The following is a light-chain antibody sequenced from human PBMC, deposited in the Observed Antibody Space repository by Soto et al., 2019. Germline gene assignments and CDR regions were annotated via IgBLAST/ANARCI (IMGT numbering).Light chain of an antibody. Sequence: DIVLTQSPATLSLSPGERATLSCRASQSVSSYLAWYQQKPGQAPRLLIYDASNRATGIPARFSGSGSGTDFTRTISSLEPEDFAVYYCQQRSNWPGFGQGTRLAIK. V-gene: IGKV3-11*01. CDR1: QSVSSY. J-gene: IGKJ5*01. CDR3: QQRSNWPG. CDR2: DAS.